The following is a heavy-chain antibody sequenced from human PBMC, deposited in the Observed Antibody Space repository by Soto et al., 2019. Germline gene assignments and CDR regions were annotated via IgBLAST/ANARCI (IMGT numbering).Heavy chain of an antibody. J-gene: IGHJ5*02. D-gene: IGHD3-16*01. CDR1: GFTFSSYG. V-gene: IGHV3-30*18. Sequence: PGGSLRLSCAASGFTFSSYGMHWVRQAPGKGLEWVAVISYDGSNKYYADSVKGRFTISRDNSKNTLYLQMNSLRAEDTAVYYCAKSLRRMITSPAFDPWGKGTLVTVSS. CDR3: AKSLRRMITSPAFDP. CDR2: ISYDGSNK.